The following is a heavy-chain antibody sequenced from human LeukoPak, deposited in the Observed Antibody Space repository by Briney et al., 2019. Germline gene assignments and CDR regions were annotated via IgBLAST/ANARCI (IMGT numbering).Heavy chain of an antibody. CDR2: ITWNGDSI. Sequence: GGSVRLSCAASVFIFDDYDLTWVRQAPRKGLESVSGITWNGDSIDYAVSVTGRLSISTDNAENSMYMPMNSLRDEDTAVYHCAKGRTYFDYWGQGTLVTVSS. CDR1: VFIFDDYD. CDR3: AKGRTYFDY. J-gene: IGHJ4*02. V-gene: IGHV3-20*01.